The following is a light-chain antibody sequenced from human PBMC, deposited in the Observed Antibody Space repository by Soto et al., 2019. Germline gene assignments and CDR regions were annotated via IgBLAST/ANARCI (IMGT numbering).Light chain of an antibody. Sequence: DIQMTQSPPALSASVGDRVTMTCRASRSISRYLSWYQQKPGKAPNLLIFSASTLHTGVPSRFSGSGSGTDFTLTITDVQADDFAIYYCKQSYTTQWTFGQVTKLEIK. CDR1: RSISRY. V-gene: IGKV1-39*01. J-gene: IGKJ1*01. CDR2: SAS. CDR3: KQSYTTQWT.